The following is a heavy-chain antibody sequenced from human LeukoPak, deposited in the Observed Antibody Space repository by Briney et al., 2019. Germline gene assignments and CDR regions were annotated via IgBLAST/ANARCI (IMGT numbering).Heavy chain of an antibody. CDR1: GFTFSSYS. J-gene: IGHJ4*02. CDR3: ARGLEPRDGYNIAFDY. V-gene: IGHV3-21*01. Sequence: KPGRSLRLSCAASGFTFSSYSMNWVRQAPGKGLEWVSSISSSSSYIYYADSVKGRFTISRDNAKNSLYLQMNSLRAEDTAVYYCARGLEPRDGYNIAFDYWGQGTLVTVSS. CDR2: ISSSSSYI. D-gene: IGHD5-24*01.